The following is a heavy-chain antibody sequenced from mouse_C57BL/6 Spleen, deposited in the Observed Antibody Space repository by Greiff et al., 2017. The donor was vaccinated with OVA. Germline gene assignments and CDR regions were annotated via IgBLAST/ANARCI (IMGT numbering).Heavy chain of an antibody. CDR3: ARGDYGNYAMDY. V-gene: IGHV1-53*01. CDR2: INPSNGGT. Sequence: QVQLQQPGTELVKPGASVKLSCKASGYTFTSYWMHWVKQRPGQGLEWIGNINPSNGGTNYNEKFESKATLTVDKSSSTAYMQLSSLTSEDSAVYYCARGDYGNYAMDYWGQGTSVTVSS. D-gene: IGHD1-1*01. CDR1: GYTFTSYW. J-gene: IGHJ4*01.